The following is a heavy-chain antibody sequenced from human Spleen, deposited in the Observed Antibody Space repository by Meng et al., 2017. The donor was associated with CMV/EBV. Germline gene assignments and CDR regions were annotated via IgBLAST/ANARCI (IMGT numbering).Heavy chain of an antibody. V-gene: IGHV3-7*01. CDR1: GFTVSTYW. D-gene: IGHD3-22*01. J-gene: IGHJ4*02. CDR2: IKHDGSEK. Sequence: GESLKISCAASGFTVSTYWMTWVRQAPGKGLEWVANIKHDGSEKYYVDSVKGRFTISRDNAKNSLYLQMNSLRAEDTAVYYCARDHRDYYDSSAYYPYWGQGTLVTVSS. CDR3: ARDHRDYYDSSAYYPY.